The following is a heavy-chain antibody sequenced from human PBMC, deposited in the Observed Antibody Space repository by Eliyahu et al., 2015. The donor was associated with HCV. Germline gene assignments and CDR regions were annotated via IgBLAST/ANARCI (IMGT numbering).Heavy chain of an antibody. V-gene: IGHV4-39*01. Sequence: QLQLQESGPGLVKSSETLSLTCTVSGGSISSRSYYWSWVRQPPGKGLEWIGSISYSGSLYYNPSLKSRVTISVDTSKNQISLKLSSVTAADTAVYYCARLYIGLRPPDYWGQGTLVTVSS. CDR3: ARLYIGLRPPDY. J-gene: IGHJ4*02. CDR2: ISYSGSL. CDR1: GGSISSRSYY. D-gene: IGHD5-12*01.